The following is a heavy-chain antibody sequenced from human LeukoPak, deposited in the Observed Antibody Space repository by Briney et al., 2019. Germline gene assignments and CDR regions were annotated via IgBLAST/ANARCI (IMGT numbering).Heavy chain of an antibody. Sequence: SETLSLTCTVSGYSISSGYYWGWMRQPPGKGREWIGSIYHSGSTYYNPSLKRRVTISVDTSKNQFSLKLSSVTAADTAVYYCAGGRGVDYWGQGTLVTVSS. J-gene: IGHJ4*02. V-gene: IGHV4-38-2*02. D-gene: IGHD1-26*01. CDR1: GYSISSGYY. CDR3: AGGRGVDY. CDR2: IYHSGST.